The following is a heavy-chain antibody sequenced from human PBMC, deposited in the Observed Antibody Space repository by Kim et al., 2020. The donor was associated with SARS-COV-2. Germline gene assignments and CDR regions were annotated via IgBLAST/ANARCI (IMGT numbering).Heavy chain of an antibody. V-gene: IGHV3-30*04. Sequence: GGSLRLSCAASGFTFSSYAMHWVRQAPGKGLEWVAVISYDGSNKYYADSVKGRFTISRDNSKNTLYLQMNSLRAEDTVVYYCARVVNYYGSGSYSDYWGQGTLVTVSS. CDR1: GFTFSSYA. J-gene: IGHJ4*02. CDR2: ISYDGSNK. CDR3: ARVVNYYGSGSYSDY. D-gene: IGHD3-10*01.